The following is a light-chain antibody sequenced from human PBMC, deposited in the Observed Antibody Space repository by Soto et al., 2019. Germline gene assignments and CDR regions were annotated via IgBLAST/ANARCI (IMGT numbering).Light chain of an antibody. CDR2: GGC. Sequence: ILFPQAPFTVTECRRPQAARSGTASQSVTNNYLAWFQQKPGQAPRLLMYGGCSRATGIPDRFSGSGSGTDFTLTITRLEPEEFAVYFCQEYASSRAVGQGTKVDIK. J-gene: IGKJ1*01. V-gene: IGKV3-20*01. CDR3: QEYASSRA. CDR1: QSVTNNY.